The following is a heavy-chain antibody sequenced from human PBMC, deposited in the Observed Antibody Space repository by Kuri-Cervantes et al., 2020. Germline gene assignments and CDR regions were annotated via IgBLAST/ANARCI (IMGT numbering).Heavy chain of an antibody. Sequence: GSLRLSCTVSGGSISSYYWSWIRQPPGKGLEWIGYIYCSGSTNYNPSLKSRVTISVDTSKNQFSLKLSSVTAADTAVYYCARQMATKSDGAFDIWGQGTMVTVSS. CDR1: GGSISSYY. V-gene: IGHV4-59*01. CDR2: IYCSGST. D-gene: IGHD5-24*01. J-gene: IGHJ3*02. CDR3: ARQMATKSDGAFDI.